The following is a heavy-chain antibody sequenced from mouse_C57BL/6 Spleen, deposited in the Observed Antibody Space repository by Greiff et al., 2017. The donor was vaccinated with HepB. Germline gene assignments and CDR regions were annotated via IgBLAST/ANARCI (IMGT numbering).Heavy chain of an antibody. Sequence: VQLQQPGAELVKPGASVKLSCKASGYTFTSYWMHWVKQRPGQGLEWIGMIHPNSGSTNYNEKFKSKATLTVDKSSSTAYMQLSSLTSEDAAVYYCAGYYYGSSYDYAMDYWGQGTSVTVSS. D-gene: IGHD1-1*01. V-gene: IGHV1-64*01. CDR2: IHPNSGST. J-gene: IGHJ4*01. CDR3: AGYYYGSSYDYAMDY. CDR1: GYTFTSYW.